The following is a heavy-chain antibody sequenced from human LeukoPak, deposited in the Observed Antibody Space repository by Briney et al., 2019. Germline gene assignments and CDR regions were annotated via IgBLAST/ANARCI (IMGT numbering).Heavy chain of an antibody. CDR2: IYHSGST. CDR1: GYSISSGYD. J-gene: IGHJ3*02. D-gene: IGHD3-22*01. Sequence: PSETLSLTCAVSGYSISSGYDWGWIRQPPGKGLEWIGSIYHSGSTYYNPSLKSRVTISVDTSKNQFSLKLSSVTAADTAVYYCAIRYYYDSSGYYWADAFDIWGQGTMVTVSS. CDR3: AIRYYYDSSGYYWADAFDI. V-gene: IGHV4-38-2*01.